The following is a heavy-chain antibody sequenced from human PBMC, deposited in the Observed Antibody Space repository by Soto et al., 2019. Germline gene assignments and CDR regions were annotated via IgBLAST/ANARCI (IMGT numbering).Heavy chain of an antibody. CDR1: GFTFSSYS. CDR3: ARDDGGSGWSNDY. J-gene: IGHJ4*02. Sequence: EVQLVESGGGLVKPGGSLRLSCAASGFTFSSYSMNWVRQAPGKGLEWVSSISSSSSYIYYADSVKGLFTISRDNAKNSLYLQMNSLRAEDTAVYYCARDDGGSGWSNDYWGKGTLVTVSS. D-gene: IGHD6-19*01. V-gene: IGHV3-21*01. CDR2: ISSSSSYI.